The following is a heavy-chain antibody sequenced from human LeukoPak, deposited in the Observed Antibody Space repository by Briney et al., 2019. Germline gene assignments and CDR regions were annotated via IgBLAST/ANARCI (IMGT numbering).Heavy chain of an antibody. D-gene: IGHD4-23*01. CDR2: IYPGDSDT. V-gene: IGHV5-51*04. CDR3: ATDGDYGGNSEIDY. CDR1: GYSFTSYW. Sequence: GESLKISCKGSGYSFTSYWIGWVRQMPGKGLEWIGIIYPGDSDTRYSPSFQGQVTIPADKPISPAYLQWSSLKASDAAMYYCATDGDYGGNSEIDYWGQGTLVTVSP. J-gene: IGHJ4*02.